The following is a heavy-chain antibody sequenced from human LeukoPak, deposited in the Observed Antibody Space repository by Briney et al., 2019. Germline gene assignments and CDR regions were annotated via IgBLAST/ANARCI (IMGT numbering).Heavy chain of an antibody. CDR3: ARTMGGYNLDY. V-gene: IGHV3-33*08. Sequence: GGSLRLSCAASGFTFSSYGMHWVRQAPGKGLEWVAVIWYGGSNKYYADSVKGRFTISRDNSKNTLYLQMNSLRAEDTAVYYSARTMGGYNLDYWGQGTLVTVSS. CDR1: GFTFSSYG. CDR2: IWYGGSNK. J-gene: IGHJ4*02. D-gene: IGHD5-24*01.